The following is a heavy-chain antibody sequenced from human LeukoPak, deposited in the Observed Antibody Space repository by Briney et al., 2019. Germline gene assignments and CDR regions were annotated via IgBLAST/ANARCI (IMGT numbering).Heavy chain of an antibody. D-gene: IGHD6-19*01. Sequence: GGSLRLSCAASGFIFGDYYVSWIRQAPGKGLEWISYISSTGNDKKYADSVKGRFTISKDHAKKSVHLEMNSLSDEDAAIYYCAREAVGGRYFDYWGQGTLVAVSS. CDR2: ISSTGNDK. CDR3: AREAVGGRYFDY. CDR1: GFIFGDYY. V-gene: IGHV3-11*01. J-gene: IGHJ4*02.